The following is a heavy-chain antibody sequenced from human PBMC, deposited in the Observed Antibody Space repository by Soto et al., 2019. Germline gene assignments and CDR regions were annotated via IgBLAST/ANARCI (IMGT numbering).Heavy chain of an antibody. D-gene: IGHD3-10*01. V-gene: IGHV4-39*01. CDR1: GGSISSSSYY. Sequence: QLLESGPGLVKPSETLSLTCTVSGGSISSSSYYWGWIRQPPGKGLEWIGSIYYSGSTYYNPSLKSRVTISVDTSKNQFSLKLSSVTAADTAVYYCARPGTWGLEHWYFDLWGRGTLVTVSS. CDR2: IYYSGST. CDR3: ARPGTWGLEHWYFDL. J-gene: IGHJ2*01.